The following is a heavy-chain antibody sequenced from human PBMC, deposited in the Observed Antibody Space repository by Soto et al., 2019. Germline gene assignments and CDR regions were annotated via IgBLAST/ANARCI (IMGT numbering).Heavy chain of an antibody. Sequence: GGSLRLSCAASGFTFSNYAMSWVRQAPGEGLEWVSGISGSTGNTYYADSVKGRFTISRDNSKNTVYLQMHSLRAEDTALYYCAKGEDSFGLTRFENWGQGNLVTVSS. CDR2: ISGSTGNT. V-gene: IGHV3-23*01. J-gene: IGHJ4*02. D-gene: IGHD5-18*01. CDR3: AKGEDSFGLTRFEN. CDR1: GFTFSNYA.